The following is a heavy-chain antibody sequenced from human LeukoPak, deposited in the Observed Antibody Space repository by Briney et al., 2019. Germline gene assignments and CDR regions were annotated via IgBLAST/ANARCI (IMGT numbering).Heavy chain of an antibody. D-gene: IGHD3-10*01. CDR1: DDSITMYY. J-gene: IGHJ3*02. CDR3: AKSNGYGLVDI. CDR2: VDHTGST. Sequence: SDTLSLTCSVSDDSITMYYWTWIRHPPGKGLEWIGYVDHTGSTNFNPPLNGRVSISRDTTKNLFSLSLRSVTAADTTVYYCAKSNGYGLVDIWGQGTMVTVSS. V-gene: IGHV4-59*07.